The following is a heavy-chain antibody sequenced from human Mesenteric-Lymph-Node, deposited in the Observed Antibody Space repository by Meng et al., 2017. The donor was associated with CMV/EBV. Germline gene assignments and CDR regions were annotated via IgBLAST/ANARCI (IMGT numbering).Heavy chain of an antibody. CDR3: ARCSGSYYADFDY. V-gene: IGHV4-39*01. Sequence: VSAASISSTSYYWGWMRQAPGKGLEWIGSIYYSGSTYYNPSLKSRVTISVDTSKNQFSLKLSSVTAADTAVYYCARCSGSYYADFDYWGQGTLVTVSS. J-gene: IGHJ4*02. CDR1: AASISSTSYY. CDR2: IYYSGST. D-gene: IGHD1-26*01.